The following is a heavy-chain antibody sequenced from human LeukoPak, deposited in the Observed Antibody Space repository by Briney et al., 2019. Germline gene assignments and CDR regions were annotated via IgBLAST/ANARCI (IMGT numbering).Heavy chain of an antibody. J-gene: IGHJ4*02. V-gene: IGHV1-46*01. Sequence: ASVKVSCKASGYTFTSYYMHWVRQAPGQGLEWMGIINPSGGSTSYAQKFQGRVTMTRDTSTCTVYMELSSLRSEDTAVYYCATPQGHSGSYWYYFDYWGQGTLVTVSS. D-gene: IGHD1-26*01. CDR3: ATPQGHSGSYWYYFDY. CDR1: GYTFTSYY. CDR2: INPSGGST.